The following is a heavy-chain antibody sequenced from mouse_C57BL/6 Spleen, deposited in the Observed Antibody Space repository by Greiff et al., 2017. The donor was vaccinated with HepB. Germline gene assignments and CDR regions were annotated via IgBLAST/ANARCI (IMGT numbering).Heavy chain of an antibody. D-gene: IGHD1-1*01. J-gene: IGHJ1*03. V-gene: IGHV1-52*01. CDR3: ARKHYGSSYWYFDV. CDR1: GYTFTSYW. CDR2: IDPSDSET. Sequence: VKLQQPGAELVRPGSSVKLSCKASGYTFTSYWMHWVKQRPIQGLEWIGNIDPSDSETHYNQKFKDKATLTVDKSSSTAYMQLSSLTSEDSAVYYCARKHYGSSYWYFDVWGTGTTVTVSS.